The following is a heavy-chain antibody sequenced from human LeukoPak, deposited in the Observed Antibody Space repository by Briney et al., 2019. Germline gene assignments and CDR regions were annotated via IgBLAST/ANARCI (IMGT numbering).Heavy chain of an antibody. CDR2: VYYTGST. J-gene: IGHJ3*02. CDR1: GGSITRSQYC. V-gene: IGHV4-39*01. Sequence: SETLSLTCSVSGGSITRSQYCWGWVRQPPGKGLEWIESVYYTGSTYYTPSLRSRVSLSVDTSKHQFSLRLTSVTAADTVMYYCAWALVAPAPPLFNIWGQGTIVTVSS. D-gene: IGHD2-2*01. CDR3: AWALVAPAPPLFNI.